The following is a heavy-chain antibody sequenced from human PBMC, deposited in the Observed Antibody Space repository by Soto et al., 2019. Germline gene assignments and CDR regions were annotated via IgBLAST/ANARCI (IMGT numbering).Heavy chain of an antibody. CDR1: GFIFTNYA. CDR3: VREGRGSFDF. J-gene: IGHJ3*01. Sequence: GSLRLSCAASGFIFTNYAMNWVRQAPGKGLEWVSVIGGRGNSAYYADSVQGRFTISRDDSKNTLSLQMSSLTADDTAIYYCVREGRGSFDFWGRGTMVTVSS. D-gene: IGHD5-12*01. CDR2: IGGRGNSA. V-gene: IGHV3-23*01.